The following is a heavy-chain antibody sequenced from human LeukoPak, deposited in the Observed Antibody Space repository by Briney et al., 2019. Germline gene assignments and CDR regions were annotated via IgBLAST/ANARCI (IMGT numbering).Heavy chain of an antibody. Sequence: SETLSLTCTVSGASVSSGHYYWGWIRQPPGKGLEWIGSIYSTGTTYYNPSLKSRVIISIDTSKNQFSLKLSSVTAADTSVYYCARRKDFWSGLVNYWGQGTLVTVSS. J-gene: IGHJ4*02. CDR3: ARRKDFWSGLVNY. CDR2: IYSTGTT. CDR1: GASVSSGHYY. V-gene: IGHV4-39*01. D-gene: IGHD3-3*01.